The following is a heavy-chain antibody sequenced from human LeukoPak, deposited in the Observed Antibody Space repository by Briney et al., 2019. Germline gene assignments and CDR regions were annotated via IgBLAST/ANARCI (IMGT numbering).Heavy chain of an antibody. Sequence: GGSLRLSCAASGFTFSSYSMTWVRQAPGKGLEWVSYISSSSSTIYYADSVKGRFTISRDNAKNSLYLQMNSLRDEDTAVYYCARAHNWNYVFFDYWGQGTLVTVSS. CDR1: GFTFSSYS. CDR2: ISSSSSTI. J-gene: IGHJ4*02. D-gene: IGHD1-7*01. V-gene: IGHV3-48*02. CDR3: ARAHNWNYVFFDY.